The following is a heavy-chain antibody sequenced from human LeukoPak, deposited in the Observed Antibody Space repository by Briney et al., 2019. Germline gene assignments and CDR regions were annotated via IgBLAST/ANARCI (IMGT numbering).Heavy chain of an antibody. Sequence: GGSLRLSCAASGFTFSSYSMNWVRQAPGKGLEWVSSISSGSNYKYYADSVKGRFTISRDNAKNSLYPQMNSLRAEDTAVYYCARGPSTTSHYYFDYWGQGTLVTVSS. V-gene: IGHV3-21*01. CDR2: ISSGSNYK. D-gene: IGHD2-2*01. CDR1: GFTFSSYS. CDR3: ARGPSTTSHYYFDY. J-gene: IGHJ4*02.